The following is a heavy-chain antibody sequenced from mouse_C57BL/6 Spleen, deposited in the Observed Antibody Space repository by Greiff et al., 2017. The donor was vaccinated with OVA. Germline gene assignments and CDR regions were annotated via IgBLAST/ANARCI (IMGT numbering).Heavy chain of an antibody. D-gene: IGHD2-4*01. CDR3: ARGADYDNYYAMDY. CDR1: GYTFTSYT. J-gene: IGHJ4*01. V-gene: IGHV1-4*01. Sequence: VQLQQSGADLARPGASVKMSCKASGYTFTSYTMHWVKQRPGQGLEWIGYINPSSGYTKYNQKFKDKATLTADKSSSTAYMQLSSLTSEDSAVYYCARGADYDNYYAMDYWGQGTSVTVSS. CDR2: INPSSGYT.